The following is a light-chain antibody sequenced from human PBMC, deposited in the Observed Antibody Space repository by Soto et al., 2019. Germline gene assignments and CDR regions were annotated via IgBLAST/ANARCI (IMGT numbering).Light chain of an antibody. J-gene: IGKJ1*01. CDR2: GAT. CDR3: QQYYKWPRT. CDR1: QSVSSN. V-gene: IGKV3-15*01. Sequence: EIVLIQSPATLSLSPGERATLSCRAGQSVSSNLAWYQHKPGQAPRLLTYGATTRATGIPARFSGSGSGTELTLTISSLQPEDFAVYYCQQYYKWPRTFGQGTKV.